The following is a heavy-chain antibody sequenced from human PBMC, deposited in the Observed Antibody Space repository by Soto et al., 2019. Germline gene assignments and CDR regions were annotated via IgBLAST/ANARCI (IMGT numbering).Heavy chain of an antibody. CDR1: GYTFTSYA. J-gene: IGHJ4*02. D-gene: IGHD3-9*01. CDR2: INAGNGNT. Sequence: GASVKVSCKASGYTFTSYAMHWVRQAPGQRLEWMGWINAGNGNTKYSQKFQGRVTITRDTSASTAYMELSSLRSEDTAVYYCARGDYDILTGPIPPLNYWGQGTLVTVSS. CDR3: ARGDYDILTGPIPPLNY. V-gene: IGHV1-3*01.